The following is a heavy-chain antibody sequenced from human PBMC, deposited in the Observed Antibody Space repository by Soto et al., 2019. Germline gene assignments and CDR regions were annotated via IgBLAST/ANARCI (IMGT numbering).Heavy chain of an antibody. CDR2: INPKSGGT. J-gene: IGHJ4*02. D-gene: IGHD1-26*01. CDR3: ARDLAKGGGSAGFDY. Sequence: QVQLVQSGAEVKKPGASVNVSCKASGYTFTVYYMHWVRQAPGQGREWKGWINPKSGGTIYPQKFQGRVSMTWDTSMSTAYMALTRLRSDDTAVYYCARDLAKGGGSAGFDYWVQGTLVTVSS. V-gene: IGHV1-2*02. CDR1: GYTFTVYY.